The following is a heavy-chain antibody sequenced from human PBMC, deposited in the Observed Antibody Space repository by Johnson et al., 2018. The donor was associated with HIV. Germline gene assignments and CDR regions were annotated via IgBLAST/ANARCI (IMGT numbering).Heavy chain of an antibody. CDR3: ARDRAYHCSGGSCSNVFDI. V-gene: IGHV3-11*04. D-gene: IGHD2-15*01. Sequence: QVQLVESGGGVVQPGRSLRLSCVASGFTFSDYYMSWIRQAPGKGPEWISYIRTSSSTTYYADSVKGRFTISRDNSKNTLYLQMNSLRAEDTAMYYCARDRAYHCSGGSCSNVFDIWGQGTMVTVSS. J-gene: IGHJ3*02. CDR2: IRTSSSTT. CDR1: GFTFSDYY.